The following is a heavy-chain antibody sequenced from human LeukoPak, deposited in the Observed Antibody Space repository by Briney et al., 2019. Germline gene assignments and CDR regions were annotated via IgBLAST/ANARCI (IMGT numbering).Heavy chain of an antibody. V-gene: IGHV1-2*02. CDR3: ARDVLYCSGDSCYPYYFDS. Sequence: ASVKVSCKASGYTFSGYYMHWVRQAPGQGLEWMGWINPNSGGTNYAQKFQGRVTMTRDTSISTAYMELSRLRSDDTAVYYCARDVLYCSGDSCYPYYFDSWGQGTLVTVSS. J-gene: IGHJ4*02. CDR1: GYTFSGYY. D-gene: IGHD2-15*01. CDR2: INPNSGGT.